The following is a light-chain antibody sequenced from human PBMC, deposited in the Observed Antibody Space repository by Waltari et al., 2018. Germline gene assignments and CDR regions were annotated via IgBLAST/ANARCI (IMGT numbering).Light chain of an antibody. CDR3: QQFHDYPWT. J-gene: IGKJ1*01. V-gene: IGKV1-9*01. CDR1: QGISTY. CDR2: EAS. Sequence: IQLTQSPSSLSASVGDTVTITCRASQGISTYLAWLQQKPGRAPKVLIFEASTLQSGVPSRFSGSGSGIDFTLTISSLKPEDVATYYCQQFHDYPWTFGQGTKVEIK.